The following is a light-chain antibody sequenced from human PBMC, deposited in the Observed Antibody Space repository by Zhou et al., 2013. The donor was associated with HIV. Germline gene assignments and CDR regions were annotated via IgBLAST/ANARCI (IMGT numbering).Light chain of an antibody. CDR1: QSVSRNY. CDR3: QQYGSSPLA. CDR2: DAS. J-gene: IGKJ1*01. V-gene: IGKV3-20*01. Sequence: EVVLAQSPGTLSLSPGERATLSCRASQSVSRNYLAWYQQKPGQAPRLLIYDASKRATGIPDRFSGSGSGTDLSLTITRLEPEDFVVYYCQQYGSSPLAFGQGTKVEIK.